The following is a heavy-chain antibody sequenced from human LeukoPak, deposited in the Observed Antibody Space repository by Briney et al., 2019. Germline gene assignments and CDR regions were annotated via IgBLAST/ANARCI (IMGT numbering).Heavy chain of an antibody. CDR3: ARDNYYYDSSGYYSPGAFDI. Sequence: PSETLSLTCTVSGGSISSYYWSWIRQPAGKGLEWIGRIYTSGSTNYNPSLKSRVTMSVDTSKNQFSLKLSSVTAADTAVYYCARDNYYYDSSGYYSPGAFDIWGQGTMVTVSS. CDR1: GGSISSYY. D-gene: IGHD3-22*01. V-gene: IGHV4-4*07. J-gene: IGHJ3*02. CDR2: IYTSGST.